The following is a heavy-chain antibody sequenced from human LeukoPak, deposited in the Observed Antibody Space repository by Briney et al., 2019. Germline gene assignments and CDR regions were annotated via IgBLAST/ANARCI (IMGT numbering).Heavy chain of an antibody. CDR2: INAGNGNT. J-gene: IGHJ4*02. CDR3: ARPRETTPYIYYFDY. CDR1: GYTFTSYA. Sequence: ASVKVSCKASGYTFTSYAMHWVRQAPGQRLEWMGWINAGNGNTKYSQKFQGRVTITRDTSASTAYMELSSLRSEDTAVYYCARPRETTPYIYYFDYWGQGTLVTVSS. V-gene: IGHV1-3*01. D-gene: IGHD3-16*01.